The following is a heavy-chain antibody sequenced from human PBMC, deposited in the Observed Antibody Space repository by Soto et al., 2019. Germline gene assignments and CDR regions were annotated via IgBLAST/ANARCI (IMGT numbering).Heavy chain of an antibody. Sequence: PGGSLRLSCAASGFTLTDYPMHWVRQAPGKGLEWVAALSSDGTTEQYADSVKGRFTVSRDISKKILYLQMNSLRPEDRALYYCARASLGYTCALWGQGTLVTVSS. CDR3: ARASLGYTCAL. D-gene: IGHD5-18*01. J-gene: IGHJ4*02. CDR2: LSSDGTTE. V-gene: IGHV3-30-3*01. CDR1: GFTLTDYP.